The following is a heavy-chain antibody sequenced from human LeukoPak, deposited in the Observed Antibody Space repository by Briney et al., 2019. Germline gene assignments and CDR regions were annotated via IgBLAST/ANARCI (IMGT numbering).Heavy chain of an antibody. J-gene: IGHJ3*02. V-gene: IGHV4-30-2*01. CDR1: GGSISSGGYS. CDR3: ARGSADFWSGSPPDAFDI. Sequence: SPSETLSLTCTVSGGSISSGGYSWSWIRQPPGKGLEWIGYIYHSGSTYYNPSLKSRVTISVDRSKNQFSLKLSSVTAADTAVYYCARGSADFWSGSPPDAFDIWGQGTMVTVSS. D-gene: IGHD3-3*01. CDR2: IYHSGST.